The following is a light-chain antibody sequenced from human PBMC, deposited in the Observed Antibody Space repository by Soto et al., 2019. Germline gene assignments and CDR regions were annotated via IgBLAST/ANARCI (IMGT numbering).Light chain of an antibody. CDR1: QSVNSN. V-gene: IGKV3-15*01. CDR3: HQSNSWPRGT. Sequence: IMMTQSPVTLSVSPGERATLSCRASQSVNSNFAWYQQKPGQAPRLLIYGASTRAAGIPTRFRGSGSGTAFTLTISSLQSEDSAIYFCHQSNSWPRGTFGPGTKVEIK. J-gene: IGKJ3*01. CDR2: GAS.